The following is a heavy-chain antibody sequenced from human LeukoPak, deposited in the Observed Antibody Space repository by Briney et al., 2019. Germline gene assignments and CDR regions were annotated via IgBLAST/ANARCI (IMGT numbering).Heavy chain of an antibody. CDR2: ISSSSSYI. J-gene: IGHJ6*04. CDR1: GFTFSSYS. D-gene: IGHD3-10*01. V-gene: IGHV3-21*01. Sequence: GGSLRLSCAASGFTFSSYSMNWVRQAPRKGLEWVSSISSSSSYIYYADSVKGRFTISRDNAKNSLYLQMNSLRAEDTAVYYCARDGYYGSGSYSYYYGMDVWGKGTTVTVSS. CDR3: ARDGYYGSGSYSYYYGMDV.